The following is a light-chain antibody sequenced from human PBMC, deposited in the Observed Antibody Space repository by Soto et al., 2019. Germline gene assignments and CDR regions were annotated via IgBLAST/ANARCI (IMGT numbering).Light chain of an antibody. CDR1: SSDVGGYNY. CDR2: EVS. V-gene: IGLV2-14*01. Sequence: QSALTQPASVSGSPGQSITISCTGTSSDVGGYNYVSWYQQHPGKAPKLMIYEVSNRPSGVSNRFSGSKSDNTASLTISGLQAEDEAYYYCSSYTSSSTLVFGGGAKVTVL. J-gene: IGLJ3*02. CDR3: SSYTSSSTLV.